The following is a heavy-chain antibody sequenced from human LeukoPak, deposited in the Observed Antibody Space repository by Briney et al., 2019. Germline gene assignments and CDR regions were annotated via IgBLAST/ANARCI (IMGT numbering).Heavy chain of an antibody. D-gene: IGHD2-15*01. J-gene: IGHJ4*02. V-gene: IGHV4-59*01. Sequence: SETLSLTCTVSGGSISSYYWSWIRQPPGKGLEWIGYIYYSGSTNYNPSLKSRVTISVDTSKNQFSLKLISVTAADTAVYYCATTPGNYWGQGTLVTVSS. CDR1: GGSISSYY. CDR3: ATTPGNY. CDR2: IYYSGST.